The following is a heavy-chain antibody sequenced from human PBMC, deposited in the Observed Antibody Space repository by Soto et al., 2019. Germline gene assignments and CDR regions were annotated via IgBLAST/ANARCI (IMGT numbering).Heavy chain of an antibody. J-gene: IGHJ4*02. CDR2: ISYDGSNK. D-gene: IGHD3-22*01. Sequence: QVQLVESGGGVVQPGRSLRLSCAASGFTFSSYAMHWVRQAPGKGLEWVAVISYDGSNKYYADSVKGRFTISRDNSKNTLYLQMNSLRAEDTAVYYCARYNYYDSSGSDYWGQGTLVTVSS. CDR3: ARYNYYDSSGSDY. V-gene: IGHV3-30-3*01. CDR1: GFTFSSYA.